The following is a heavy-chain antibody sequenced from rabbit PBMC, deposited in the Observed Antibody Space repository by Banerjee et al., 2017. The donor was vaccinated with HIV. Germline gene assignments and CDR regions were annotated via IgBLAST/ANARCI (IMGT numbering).Heavy chain of an antibody. D-gene: IGHD6-1*01. CDR3: ARGGDYGGDGYDL. CDR2: IYAGSSGST. V-gene: IGHV1S40*01. Sequence: QSVEESGGDLVKPGASLTLTCTASGFSFSSSYYMCWVRQAPGKGLEWIACIYAGSSGSTYYASWAKGRFTISKTSSTTVTLQMTSLTAADTATYFCARGGDYGGDGYDLWGPGTLVTVS. CDR1: GFSFSSSYY. J-gene: IGHJ4*01.